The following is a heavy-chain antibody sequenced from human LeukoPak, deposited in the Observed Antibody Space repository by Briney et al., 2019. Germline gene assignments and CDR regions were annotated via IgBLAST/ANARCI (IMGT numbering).Heavy chain of an antibody. CDR1: GGSISSSSYY. D-gene: IGHD1-26*01. CDR3: ARVLGSYHAYFDY. V-gene: IGHV4-39*07. J-gene: IGHJ4*02. Sequence: SETLSLTCTVSGGSISSSSYYWGWIRQPPGKGLEWIGSIYYSGSTYYNPSLKSRVTISVDTSKNQFSLKLSSVTAADTAVYYCARVLGSYHAYFDYWGQGTLVTVSS. CDR2: IYYSGST.